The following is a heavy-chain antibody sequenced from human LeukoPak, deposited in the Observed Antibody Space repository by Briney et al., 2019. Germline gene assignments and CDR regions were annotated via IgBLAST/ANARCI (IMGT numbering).Heavy chain of an antibody. Sequence: ETLSLTCVVYGGSFSGYYWSWVRQPPGKGLEWVSAIIGSGSSTYYADSVKGRFTISRDNSKNTLFLQMNSLRAEDTAVYYCAKDRAQQLVLDFWGQGTLVTVSS. J-gene: IGHJ4*02. CDR1: GGSFSGYY. CDR2: IIGSGSST. CDR3: AKDRAQQLVLDF. V-gene: IGHV3-23*01. D-gene: IGHD6-13*01.